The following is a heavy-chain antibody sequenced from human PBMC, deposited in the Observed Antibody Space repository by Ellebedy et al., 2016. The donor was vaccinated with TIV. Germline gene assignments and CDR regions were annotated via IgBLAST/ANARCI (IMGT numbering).Heavy chain of an antibody. CDR3: ARYGGGGQRGPRFDR. CDR1: GDSMNNHY. CDR2: IYYIGST. J-gene: IGHJ5*02. Sequence: SETLSLTXTVSGDSMNNHYWSWIRQLPGKGLEWIGYIYYIGSTDYNPSFKSRVTISVDTSRSQFPLRLNSVTAADTAVYYCARYGGGGQRGPRFDRWGQGALVTVSS. V-gene: IGHV4-59*11. D-gene: IGHD3-16*01.